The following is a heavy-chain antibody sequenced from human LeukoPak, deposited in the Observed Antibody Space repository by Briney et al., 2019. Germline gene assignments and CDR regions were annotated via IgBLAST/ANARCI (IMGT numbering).Heavy chain of an antibody. CDR2: IYSGGRT. V-gene: IGHV3-66*01. Sequence: GGSLRLSCAASGFSVSRNYMTWVRQAPGKGLEWVSVIYSGGRTDYADSVKGRFSISRDNSKNTLYLQMNSLRAEDTAVYYCASRDKGYYYGMDVWGQGTTVTVSS. D-gene: IGHD5-24*01. CDR3: ASRDKGYYYGMDV. J-gene: IGHJ6*02. CDR1: GFSVSRNY.